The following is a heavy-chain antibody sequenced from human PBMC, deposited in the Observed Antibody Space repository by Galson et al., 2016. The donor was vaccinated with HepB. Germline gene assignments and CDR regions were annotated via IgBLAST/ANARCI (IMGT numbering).Heavy chain of an antibody. CDR3: TSDVSSSSLY. Sequence: TLSLTCAVSGGSVSVNTWWSWVRQPPGKGLEWIGEIHHSGTTNYTPSLKSRVTISIDKSRDQFPLKVNSVTAADTAMYYCTSDVSSSSLYWGQGTLVTVSS. J-gene: IGHJ4*02. D-gene: IGHD6-6*01. V-gene: IGHV4-4*02. CDR1: GGSVSVNTW. CDR2: IHHSGTT.